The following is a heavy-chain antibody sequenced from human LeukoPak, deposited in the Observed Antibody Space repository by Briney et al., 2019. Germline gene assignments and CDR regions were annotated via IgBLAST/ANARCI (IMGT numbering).Heavy chain of an antibody. D-gene: IGHD3-22*01. CDR1: GGSISGGGYY. J-gene: IGHJ3*02. V-gene: IGHV4-31*03. CDR3: ARVVRGDYYYDSSGYNDAFDI. CDR2: IYYSGST. Sequence: SQTLSLTCTVSGGSISGGGYYWSWIRQHPGKGLEWIGYIYYSGSTYYNPSLKSRVTISVDTSKNQFSLKLSSVTAADTAVYYCARVVRGDYYYDSSGYNDAFDIWGQGTMVTVSS.